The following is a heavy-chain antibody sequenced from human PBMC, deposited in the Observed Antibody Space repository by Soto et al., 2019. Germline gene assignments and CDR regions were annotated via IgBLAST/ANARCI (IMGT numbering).Heavy chain of an antibody. CDR3: AAFDPGPMGFDP. J-gene: IGHJ5*02. V-gene: IGHV1-58*01. CDR1: GFTLSSSA. D-gene: IGHD3-9*01. Sequence: ASVKVSCKASGFTLSSSAVQWVRQARGQRLEWIGKIVVGSGNTNYAQKFQERVTITRDMSTSTAYMELSSLRSEDTAFYYCAAFDPGPMGFDPWGQGTLVTVSS. CDR2: IVVGSGNT.